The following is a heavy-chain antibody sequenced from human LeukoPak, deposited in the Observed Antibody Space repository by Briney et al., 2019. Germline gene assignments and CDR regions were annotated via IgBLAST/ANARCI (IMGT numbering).Heavy chain of an antibody. V-gene: IGHV1-8*01. D-gene: IGHD2-15*01. Sequence: ASVKVSCKASGYTFTSYDINWVRQATGQGLEWMGWMNPNSGNTGYAQKFQGRVTMTRNTSISTAYMELSRLRSDDTAVYYCARGLRIVAKPLDYWGQGTLVTVSS. CDR1: GYTFTSYD. J-gene: IGHJ4*02. CDR2: MNPNSGNT. CDR3: ARGLRIVAKPLDY.